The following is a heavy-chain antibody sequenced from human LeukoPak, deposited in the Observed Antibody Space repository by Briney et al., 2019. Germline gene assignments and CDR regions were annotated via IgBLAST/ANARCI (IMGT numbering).Heavy chain of an antibody. D-gene: IGHD3-22*01. V-gene: IGHV3-21*01. CDR3: ARDSRVVVINVWFDP. CDR2: ISSSSSYI. CDR1: GFTFSSYS. J-gene: IGHJ5*02. Sequence: GGSLRLSCAASGFTFSSYSMNWVRQAPGKGLEWVSSISSSSSYIYYADSVKGRFTISRDNAKNSLYLQMSSLRAEDTAVYYCARDSRVVVINVWFDPWGQGTLVTVSS.